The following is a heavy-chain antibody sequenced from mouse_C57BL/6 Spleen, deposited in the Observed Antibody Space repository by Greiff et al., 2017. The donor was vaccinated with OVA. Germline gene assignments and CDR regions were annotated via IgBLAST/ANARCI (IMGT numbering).Heavy chain of an antibody. Sequence: EVKLMESGGGLVKPGGSLKLSCAASGFTFSSYAMSWVRQTPEKRLEWVATISDGGSYTYYPDNVKGRFTISRDNGKKNLYLQMSHLKSEDTAMYYCARRPYDYDEGFAYWGQGTLVTVSA. V-gene: IGHV5-4*03. D-gene: IGHD2-4*01. J-gene: IGHJ3*01. CDR3: ARRPYDYDEGFAY. CDR1: GFTFSSYA. CDR2: ISDGGSYT.